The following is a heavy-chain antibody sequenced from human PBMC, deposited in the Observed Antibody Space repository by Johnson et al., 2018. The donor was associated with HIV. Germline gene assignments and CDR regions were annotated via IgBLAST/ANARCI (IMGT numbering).Heavy chain of an antibody. Sequence: VQLVESGGGLVQPGGSLRLSCAASGFTVSSNYMNWVRQTPGKGLEWVSVIYSGGSTYYADSVKGRFTISRDNSKNSLHLQMNSLRAEDTAFYYCAKARVRYSSDVDALDIWGQGTMVTVSS. CDR3: AKARVRYSSDVDALDI. CDR1: GFTVSSNY. J-gene: IGHJ3*02. V-gene: IGHV3-66*01. CDR2: IYSGGST. D-gene: IGHD6-19*01.